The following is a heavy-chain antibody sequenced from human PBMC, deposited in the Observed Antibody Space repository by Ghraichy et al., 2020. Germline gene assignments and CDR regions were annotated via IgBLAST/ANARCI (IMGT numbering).Heavy chain of an antibody. Sequence: GGSLRLSCAASGFTFSRYAISWVRHAPGKGLEWVSGISGSGGSTFYADSVKGRFTISRDNSKNTLYLQMNSLRAEDTAVYYCAKARAYYYDSSGNNQGVYYFDYWGQGSLVTVSP. CDR2: ISGSGGST. CDR3: AKARAYYYDSSGNNQGVYYFDY. CDR1: GFTFSRYA. V-gene: IGHV3-23*01. J-gene: IGHJ4*02. D-gene: IGHD3-22*01.